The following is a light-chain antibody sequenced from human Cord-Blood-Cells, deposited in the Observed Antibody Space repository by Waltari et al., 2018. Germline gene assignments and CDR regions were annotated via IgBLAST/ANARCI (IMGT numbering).Light chain of an antibody. CDR3: QQYGSSPIT. V-gene: IGKV3-20*01. CDR2: GAA. Sequence: EIVLTQSPGTLSLSPGERATLSCRARPSFSSSYLAWYQQKPGQAPRLPIHGAASRATGIPDRFSGSGSGTDFTLTISRLEPEDFAVYYCQQYGSSPITFGQGTRLEIK. CDR1: PSFSSSY. J-gene: IGKJ5*01.